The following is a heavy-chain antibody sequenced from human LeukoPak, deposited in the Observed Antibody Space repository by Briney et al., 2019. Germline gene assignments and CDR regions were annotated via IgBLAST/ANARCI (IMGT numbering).Heavy chain of an antibody. J-gene: IGHJ4*02. Sequence: SETLSLTCTVSGGSISSYYWSWIRQPPGKGLEWIGYIYYSGSTYYNPSLRSRVTISVDTSKNQFSLKVGSVTAADTAVYYCARGGNSWYADYWGQGNLVTVSS. CDR3: ARGGNSWYADY. D-gene: IGHD6-13*01. V-gene: IGHV4-59*01. CDR1: GGSISSYY. CDR2: IYYSGST.